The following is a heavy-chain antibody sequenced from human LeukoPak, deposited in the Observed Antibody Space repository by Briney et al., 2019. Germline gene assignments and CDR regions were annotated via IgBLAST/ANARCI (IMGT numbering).Heavy chain of an antibody. CDR3: ARDKRVAVAGTYIYYYYMDV. V-gene: IGHV4-4*07. CDR1: GGSISSYY. CDR2: IYISGSGST. D-gene: IGHD6-19*01. J-gene: IGHJ6*03. Sequence: SETLSLTCTVSGGSISSYYWSWVRQPAGKGMEGVGRIYISGSGSTNYNPSLKSRFTMSVDTPKNQFSLKLSSVTAADTAVYYCARDKRVAVAGTYIYYYYMDVWGNGTTVTISS.